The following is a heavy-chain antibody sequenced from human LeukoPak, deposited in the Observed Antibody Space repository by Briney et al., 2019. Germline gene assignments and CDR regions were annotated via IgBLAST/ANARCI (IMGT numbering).Heavy chain of an antibody. V-gene: IGHV3-30*02. CDR2: MRFEGGNK. CDR3: AMPPILTGYSYYFDN. J-gene: IGHJ4*02. Sequence: PGGSLRLSCAASGFSFINYGMHWVRQAPGKGLEWVAFMRFEGGNKYYADSVKGRFTISRDNSKNTLYLQMNSLRAEDTAVYYCAMPPILTGYSYYFDNWGQGTLVTVSS. CDR1: GFSFINYG. D-gene: IGHD3-9*01.